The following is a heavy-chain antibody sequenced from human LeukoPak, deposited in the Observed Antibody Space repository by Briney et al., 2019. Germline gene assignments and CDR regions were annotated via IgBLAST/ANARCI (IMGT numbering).Heavy chain of an antibody. D-gene: IGHD2-2*01. CDR3: ARDDCSSISCYHNWFDP. CDR2: IKQDGSEK. Sequence: GGSLRLSCVASGFTFSSYEMTWVRQAPGKGLEWVANIKQDGSEKYYVDSVKGRFTISRDNAKNSLYLQMNSLRAEDTAVYYCARDDCSSISCYHNWFDPWGQGTLVTVSS. J-gene: IGHJ5*02. CDR1: GFTFSSYE. V-gene: IGHV3-7*01.